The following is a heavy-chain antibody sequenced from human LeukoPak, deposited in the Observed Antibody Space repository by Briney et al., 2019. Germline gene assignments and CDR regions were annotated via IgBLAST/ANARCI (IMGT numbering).Heavy chain of an antibody. CDR2: ITASGTAM. D-gene: IGHD1-26*01. Sequence: GGSLRLSCAASGFTFSSYSMNWVRQAPGKGLEWVSHITASGTAMFYADSVKGRFTISRDNAKNSLYLQMNSLRDEDTAVDYCASSGSYRFDYWGQGTLVTVSS. J-gene: IGHJ4*02. CDR1: GFTFSSYS. CDR3: ASSGSYRFDY. V-gene: IGHV3-48*02.